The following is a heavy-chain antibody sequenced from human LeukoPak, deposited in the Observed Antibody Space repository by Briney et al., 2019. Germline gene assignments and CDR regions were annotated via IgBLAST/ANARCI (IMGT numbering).Heavy chain of an antibody. CDR2: IKPDGTTK. D-gene: IGHD6-13*01. CDR3: ARSIPYGTTWYGRSDY. J-gene: IGHJ4*02. V-gene: IGHV3-7*03. CDR1: GFPFSSYS. Sequence: PGGSLRLSCAASGFPFSSYSMTGVRQAPGKGREWWANIKPDGTTKFYVDSVKGRFTISRDNALNSLYLQMNSLRAEDTAIYYCARSIPYGTTWYGRSDYWGQGTLVTVSS.